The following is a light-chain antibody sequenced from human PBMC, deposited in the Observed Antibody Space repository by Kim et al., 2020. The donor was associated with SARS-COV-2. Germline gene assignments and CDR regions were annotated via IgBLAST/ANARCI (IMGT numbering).Light chain of an antibody. CDR1: KLGDKY. J-gene: IGLJ1*01. CDR3: QAWDSSTAQLV. V-gene: IGLV3-1*01. Sequence: SYELTQPPSVSVSPGQTASITCSGDKLGDKYACWYQQKPGQSPVLVIYQDSKRPSGIPERFSGSNSGNTATLTISGTQAMDEADYYCQAWDSSTAQLVFG. CDR2: QDS.